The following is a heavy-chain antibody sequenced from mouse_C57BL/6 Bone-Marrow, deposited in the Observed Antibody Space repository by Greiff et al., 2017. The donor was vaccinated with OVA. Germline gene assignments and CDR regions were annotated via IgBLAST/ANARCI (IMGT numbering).Heavy chain of an antibody. J-gene: IGHJ3*01. D-gene: IGHD2-3*01. CDR3: TTSLDGYYPFAY. Sequence: EVQLQQSGAELVRPGASVKLSCTASGFNIKDDYMPWVKQRPEQGLEWIGWIDPENGDTAFASKFQGKATITADTSSNTAYLQLSSLTSEDTAVYYCTTSLDGYYPFAYWGQGTLVTVSA. CDR2: IDPENGDT. CDR1: GFNIKDDY. V-gene: IGHV14-4*01.